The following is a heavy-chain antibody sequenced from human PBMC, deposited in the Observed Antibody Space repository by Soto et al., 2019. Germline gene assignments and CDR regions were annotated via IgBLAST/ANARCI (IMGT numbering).Heavy chain of an antibody. D-gene: IGHD3-9*01. CDR2: IYYSGST. V-gene: IGHV4-39*01. J-gene: IGHJ3*02. CDR1: GGPISSSSYY. CDR3: ASYYDILTGYPDAFDI. Sequence: SETLSLTCTVSGGPISSSSYYWGWIRQPPGKGLEWIGSIYYSGSTYYNPSLKSRVTISVDTSKNQFSLKLSSVTAADTAVYYCASYYDILTGYPDAFDIWGQGTMVTVSS.